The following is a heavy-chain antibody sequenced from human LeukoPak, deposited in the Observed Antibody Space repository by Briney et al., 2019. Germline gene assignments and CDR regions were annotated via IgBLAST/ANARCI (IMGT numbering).Heavy chain of an antibody. CDR1: GYTFTSYG. CDR2: ISAYNGNT. D-gene: IGHD2-21*02. V-gene: IGHV1-18*01. CDR3: ARDQHIVVVTAIPRFDY. J-gene: IGHJ4*02. Sequence: GASVKVSCKASGYTFTSYGISWVRQAPGQGLEWMGWISAYNGNTNYAQKLQGRVTMTTDTSTSTAYMELRSLRSDDTAVYYCARDQHIVVVTAIPRFDYWGQGTLVTVSS.